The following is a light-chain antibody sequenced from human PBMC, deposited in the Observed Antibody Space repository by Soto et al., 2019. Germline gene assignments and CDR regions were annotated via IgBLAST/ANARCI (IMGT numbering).Light chain of an antibody. V-gene: IGKV3-11*01. CDR3: QQRSNWPPYT. Sequence: ESVVTQSPGTLSLSPSKRATLNCRASQSISTRSLAWYRQKPGQAPRLLIYGAFNRATGIPARFSGSGSGTDFTLTISSLEPEDFAVYYCQQRSNWPPYTLGQGTKVDI. J-gene: IGKJ2*01. CDR1: QSISTRS. CDR2: GAF.